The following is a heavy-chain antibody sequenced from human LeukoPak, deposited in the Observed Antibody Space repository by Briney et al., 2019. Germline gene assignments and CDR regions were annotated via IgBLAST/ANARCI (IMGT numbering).Heavy chain of an antibody. J-gene: IGHJ3*01. Sequence: GGSLRLSCAASGFTFSSFAMSWVRQAPGKGLEWVSAISGSGGSTYYADSVKGRFTISRDNSKDTVFLQMTSLRAEDTAVYYCAKGRGTFGAIISDVFDVWGQGTMVIVSS. CDR3: AKGRGTFGAIISDVFDV. CDR1: GFTFSSFA. D-gene: IGHD3-3*01. V-gene: IGHV3-23*01. CDR2: ISGSGGST.